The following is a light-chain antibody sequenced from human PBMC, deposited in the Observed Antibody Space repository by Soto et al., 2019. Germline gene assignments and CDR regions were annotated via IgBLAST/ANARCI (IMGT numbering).Light chain of an antibody. J-gene: IGKJ1*01. Sequence: EIVMTQSPATLSVSTGERATLSCRASQSVSSYLAWYQQKPGQAPRLLIYGASTRATGIPARFSGSGSGTESTLTISSLQSEDFADYYCQQYNNWWTFGQGAKVEIK. V-gene: IGKV3-15*01. CDR1: QSVSSY. CDR2: GAS. CDR3: QQYNNWWT.